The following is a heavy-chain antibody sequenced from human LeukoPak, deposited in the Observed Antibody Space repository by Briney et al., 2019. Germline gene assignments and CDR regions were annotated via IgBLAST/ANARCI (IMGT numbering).Heavy chain of an antibody. D-gene: IGHD6-19*01. CDR3: TTLTVASNFDY. CDR1: EFAFRDFRFYE. J-gene: IGHJ4*02. V-gene: IGHV3-48*03. CDR2: ISNSGGTR. Sequence: GGSLRLSCAVSEFAFRDFRFYEMYWVRKAPGKGLEWVSYISNSGGTRYYADSVRGRFTISRDNAKKSLYLQMNGLRAEDTAVYYCTTLTVASNFDYWGQGTLVTVSS.